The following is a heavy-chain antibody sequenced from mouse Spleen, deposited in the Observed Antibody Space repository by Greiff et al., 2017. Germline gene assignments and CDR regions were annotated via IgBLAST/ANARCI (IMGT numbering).Heavy chain of an antibody. CDR1: GFTFSDYG. V-gene: IGHV5-17*01. CDR2: ISSGSSTI. Sequence: EVKLVESGGGLVKPGGSLKLSCAASGFTFSDYGMHWVRQAPEKGLEWVAYISSGSSTIYYADTVKGRFTISRDNAKNTLFLHMTSLRSEDTAMYYCARGELPLYYFDSWGPGTTLTVSS. J-gene: IGHJ2*01. D-gene: IGHD2-12*01. CDR3: ARGELPLYYFDS.